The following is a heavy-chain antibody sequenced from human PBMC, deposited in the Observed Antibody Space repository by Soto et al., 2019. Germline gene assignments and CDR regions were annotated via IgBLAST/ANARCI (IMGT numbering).Heavy chain of an antibody. CDR3: ASEAAAERNYYGLDV. CDR2: ISGYNGNT. Sequence: QVQLVQSGPEVRKPGASVKVSCKDSGYIFSRYGISWVLQAPGQGLEWMAWISGYNGNTKFGERVQGRVNVTTDTSTSTAYMELRSLISDDTAVYYCASEAAAERNYYGLDVWGQGPTVIVSS. V-gene: IGHV1-18*04. CDR1: GYIFSRYG. J-gene: IGHJ6*02. D-gene: IGHD6-13*01.